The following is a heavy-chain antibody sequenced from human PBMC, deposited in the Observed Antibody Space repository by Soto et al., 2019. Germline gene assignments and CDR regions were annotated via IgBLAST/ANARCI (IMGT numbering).Heavy chain of an antibody. D-gene: IGHD3-3*01. Sequence: QVQLQESGPGLVKPSQTLSLTCTFSGGSISSGGYYWSWIRQHPGKGLEWIGYIYYSGSTYYNPCLQSRVTISVDTSKNQFSLKLSSVTAADTAVYYCARVSSYYDFWSGPIMEEYYFDYWGQGTLVTVSS. J-gene: IGHJ4*02. CDR1: GGSISSGGYY. V-gene: IGHV4-31*03. CDR3: ARVSSYYDFWSGPIMEEYYFDY. CDR2: IYYSGST.